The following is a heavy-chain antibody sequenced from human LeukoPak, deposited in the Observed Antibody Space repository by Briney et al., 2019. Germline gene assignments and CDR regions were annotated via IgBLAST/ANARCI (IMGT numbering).Heavy chain of an antibody. V-gene: IGHV1-24*01. CDR1: GYIVIEFT. Sequence: ASVKVSCKVSGYIVIEFTIHRLRQTPGKRQEWMGGFDPEDVETVYSQMFKGRLTLTEDTSTNTAYMELTGLTSADTAIYYCATRSILGYYYHYVDVWGKGTPVTVSS. CDR3: ATRSILGYYYHYVDV. CDR2: FDPEDVET. D-gene: IGHD6-6*01. J-gene: IGHJ6*03.